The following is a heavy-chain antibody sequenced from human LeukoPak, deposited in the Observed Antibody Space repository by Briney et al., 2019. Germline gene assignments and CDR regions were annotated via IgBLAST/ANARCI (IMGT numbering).Heavy chain of an antibody. CDR3: ATTSHSPSYDSSGYYYDDAFDI. D-gene: IGHD3-22*01. V-gene: IGHV4-59*08. Sequence: ASETLSLTCTVSGGSISSYYWSWIRQPPGKGLEWIGYIYYSGSTNYNPSLKSRVTISVDTSKNQFSLKLSSVTAADTAVYYCATTSHSPSYDSSGYYYDDAFDIWGQGTMVTVSS. CDR1: GGSISSYY. J-gene: IGHJ3*02. CDR2: IYYSGST.